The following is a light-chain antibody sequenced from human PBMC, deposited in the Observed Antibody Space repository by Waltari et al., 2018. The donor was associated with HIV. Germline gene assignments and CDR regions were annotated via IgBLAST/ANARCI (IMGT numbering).Light chain of an antibody. Sequence: DIQLTHSPSFLSASVGDRVPITCRASQGISTYLAWYQQKPGRAPKLIIYAASTLQSGVSSRFSGSGSGTEFTLTSGGLQPEDFATYYCQQLNSYTQITFGGGTKVEIK. CDR1: QGISTY. CDR2: AAS. V-gene: IGKV1-9*01. CDR3: QQLNSYTQIT. J-gene: IGKJ4*01.